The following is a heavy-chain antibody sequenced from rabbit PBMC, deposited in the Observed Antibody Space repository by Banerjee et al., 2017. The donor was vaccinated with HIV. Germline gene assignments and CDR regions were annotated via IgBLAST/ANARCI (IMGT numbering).Heavy chain of an antibody. D-gene: IGHD2-1*01. CDR3: ARDAAGDDYFNL. CDR2: IYSGASGFT. Sequence: QSLEESGGDLVKPGASLTLTCTASGFSFSSGYYMCWVRQAPGKGLEWIACIYSGASGFTYYASWAKGRFTISKTSSTTVTLQMTSLTAADTATYFCARDAAGDDYFNLWGPGTLVTVS. CDR1: GFSFSSGYY. V-gene: IGHV1S40*01. J-gene: IGHJ4*01.